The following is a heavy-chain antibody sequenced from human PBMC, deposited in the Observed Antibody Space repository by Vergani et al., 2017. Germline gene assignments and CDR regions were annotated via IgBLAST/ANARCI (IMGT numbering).Heavy chain of an antibody. D-gene: IGHD2-2*02. CDR3: ARALGYCSSTSCYTLDY. Sequence: QVQLVESGGGVVQPGSSLRLSCAASGFTFSSYGMHWFRQAPGKGLEWVAVIWYDGSNKYYADSVKGRFTISRDNSKNTLYLQMNSLRAEDTAVYYCARALGYCSSTSCYTLDYWDQGTLVTVSS. V-gene: IGHV3-33*01. CDR2: IWYDGSNK. CDR1: GFTFSSYG. J-gene: IGHJ4*02.